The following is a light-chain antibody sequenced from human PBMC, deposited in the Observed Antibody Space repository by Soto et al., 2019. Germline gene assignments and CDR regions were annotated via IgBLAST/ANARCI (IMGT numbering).Light chain of an antibody. CDR3: QQRSNWPWT. J-gene: IGKJ1*01. V-gene: IGKV3-11*01. CDR1: QSVSSN. CDR2: DAA. Sequence: ETVITQSPAILSVSRGQSDTLSCRASQSVSSNLAWYQQKTGQDPRILIYDAANRATGMPARFSGSGSGTDFTLTISSIEPEEFSVYDCQQRSNWPWTFGQGTKVDIK.